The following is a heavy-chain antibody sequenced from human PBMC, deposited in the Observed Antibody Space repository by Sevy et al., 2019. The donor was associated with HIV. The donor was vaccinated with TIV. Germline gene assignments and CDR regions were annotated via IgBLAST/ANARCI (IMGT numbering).Heavy chain of an antibody. CDR2: FDPEDGET. D-gene: IGHD3-22*01. CDR3: ATTKDYYDSSGSPFEY. V-gene: IGHV1-24*01. CDR1: GYTLTQLS. J-gene: IGHJ4*02. Sequence: ASVKVSCKVSGYTLTQLSMHWVRQAPGKGLEWMGSFDPEDGETLYSQNFQGRVTMTEDTSTDTAYMALSSLRSEDTAIYYCATTKDYYDSSGSPFEYWGQGTLVTVSS.